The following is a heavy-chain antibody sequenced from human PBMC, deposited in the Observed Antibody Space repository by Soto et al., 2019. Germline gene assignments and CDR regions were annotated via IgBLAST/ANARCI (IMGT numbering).Heavy chain of an antibody. J-gene: IGHJ4*02. CDR2: IYWNDDK. Sequence: GLDLEWLTLIYWNDDKRYSPSLRSRLTVTKDTSKDQVVLTMTNMDPVDTATYYCAHGAFTSGSLNFDFWGQGTLVTVSS. CDR3: AHGAFTSGSLNFDF. D-gene: IGHD3-22*01. V-gene: IGHV2-5*01.